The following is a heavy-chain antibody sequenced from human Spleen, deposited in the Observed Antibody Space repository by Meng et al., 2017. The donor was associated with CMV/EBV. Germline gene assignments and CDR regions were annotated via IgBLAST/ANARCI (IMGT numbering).Heavy chain of an antibody. CDR1: SGGYY. CDR3: ARDGSDCSSTSCSDDAFDI. V-gene: IGHV4-31*02. J-gene: IGHJ3*02. D-gene: IGHD2-2*01. Sequence: SGGYYWSWIRQHPGKGLEWIGYIYYSGSTYYNPSLKRRVTISVDTSKNQFSLKLSSVTAADTAVYYCARDGSDCSSTSCSDDAFDIWGQGTMVTVSS. CDR2: IYYSGST.